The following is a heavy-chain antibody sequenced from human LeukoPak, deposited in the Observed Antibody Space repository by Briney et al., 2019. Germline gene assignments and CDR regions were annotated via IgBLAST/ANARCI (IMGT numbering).Heavy chain of an antibody. V-gene: IGHV1-24*01. J-gene: IGHJ5*02. Sequence: GASVKVSCKVSGYTLTELSMHWVRQAPGKELEWMGGFDPEDGETIYAQKFQGRVTMTEDTSTDTAYMELSSLRSEDTAVYYCAAASRREVRGVIYWFDPWGQGTLVTVSS. CDR1: GYTLTELS. CDR3: AAASRREVRGVIYWFDP. D-gene: IGHD3-10*01. CDR2: FDPEDGET.